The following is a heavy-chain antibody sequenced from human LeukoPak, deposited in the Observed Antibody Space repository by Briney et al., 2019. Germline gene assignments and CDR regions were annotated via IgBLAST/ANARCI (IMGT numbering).Heavy chain of an antibody. CDR2: ICYSGGST. J-gene: IGHJ3*01. V-gene: IGHV3-23*01. Sequence: GGSLRLSCAASGFNFITAAMTWVGQAPGKGLEGVSLICYSGGSTYYADSVKGRFTISRDSSNHTLSLQMNSLRVEDTAIYSCVKDIQLPAWGLGTMVTVSS. D-gene: IGHD5-24*01. CDR3: VKDIQLPA. CDR1: GFNFITAA.